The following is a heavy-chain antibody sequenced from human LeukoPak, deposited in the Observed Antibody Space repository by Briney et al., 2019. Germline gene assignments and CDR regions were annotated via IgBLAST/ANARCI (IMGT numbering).Heavy chain of an antibody. Sequence: GGSLRLSCAASGFTFSSYSMNWVRQAPGKGLEWVSSSSSSSSYIYYADSVKGRFTISRDNAKNSLYLQMNSLRAEDTAVYYCARDHRITMVRGVTGMDVWGQGTTVTVSS. CDR1: GFTFSSYS. CDR3: ARDHRITMVRGVTGMDV. J-gene: IGHJ6*02. CDR2: SSSSSSYI. V-gene: IGHV3-21*01. D-gene: IGHD3-10*01.